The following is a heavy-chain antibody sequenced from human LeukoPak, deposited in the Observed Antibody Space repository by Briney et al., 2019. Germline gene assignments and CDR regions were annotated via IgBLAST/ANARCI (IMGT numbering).Heavy chain of an antibody. CDR1: GFTFSSYA. D-gene: IGHD3-22*01. CDR3: AKGRYYYDSSGGGYYYYGMDV. CDR2: ISGSGGST. Sequence: GGSLRLSCAASGFTFSSYAMGWVRQVPGKGLEWVSAISGSGGSTYYADSVKGRFTISRGNSKNTLYLQMNSLRAEDTAVYYCAKGRYYYDSSGGGYYYYGMDVWGQGTTVTVSS. V-gene: IGHV3-23*01. J-gene: IGHJ6*02.